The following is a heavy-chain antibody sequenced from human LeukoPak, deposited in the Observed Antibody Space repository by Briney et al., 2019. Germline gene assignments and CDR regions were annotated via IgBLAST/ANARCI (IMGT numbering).Heavy chain of an antibody. Sequence: PSETLSLTCAVSGYSISSGYYWGWIRQPPGKGLEWIGSIYHSGSTYYNTSLKSRVTISVDTSKNQFSLKLSSVTAADTAVYYCARLGCTNGVCYGFDYWGQGTLVTVSS. CDR1: GYSISSGYY. V-gene: IGHV4-38-2*01. CDR3: ARLGCTNGVCYGFDY. D-gene: IGHD2-8*01. J-gene: IGHJ4*02. CDR2: IYHSGST.